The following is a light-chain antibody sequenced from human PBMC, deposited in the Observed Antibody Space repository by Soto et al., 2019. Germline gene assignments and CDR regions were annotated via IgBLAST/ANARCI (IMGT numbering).Light chain of an antibody. J-gene: IGKJ2*01. CDR1: QSVLYSSNNKNY. CDR3: QQYESTPPT. Sequence: DIVMTQSPDSLAVSLGERATINCKSSQSVLYSSNNKNYLAWYQQRPGQPPKLLIYLASTRESGVPDRLSGSGSWTDFTLTITSLQAEDVAVYYCQQYESTPPTFGQGTKLEIK. CDR2: LAS. V-gene: IGKV4-1*01.